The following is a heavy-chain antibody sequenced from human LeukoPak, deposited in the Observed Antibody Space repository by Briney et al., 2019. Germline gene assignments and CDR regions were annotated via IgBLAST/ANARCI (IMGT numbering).Heavy chain of an antibody. CDR1: GSSISSGYY. CDR3: ARGQGVTRY. V-gene: IGHV4-38-2*02. Sequence: KPSETLSLTCIVSGSSISSGYYWGWIRQPPGKGLEWIGSSYHSGTTYYNPSLKSRVTISVDTSKNQFSLKLSSVTAADTAVYYCARGQGVTRYWGQGTLVTVSS. D-gene: IGHD3-10*01. CDR2: SYHSGTT. J-gene: IGHJ4*02.